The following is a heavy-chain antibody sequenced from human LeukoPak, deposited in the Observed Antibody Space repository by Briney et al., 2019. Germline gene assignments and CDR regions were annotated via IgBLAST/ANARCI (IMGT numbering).Heavy chain of an antibody. CDR3: AKGGPYDSSGYPLDY. CDR1: GFTFSDYY. Sequence: PGGSLRLSCAASGFTFSDYYMTWVRQAPGKGLEWVAVIWYDGSNKYYADSVKGRFTISRDNSKNTLYLQMNSLRAEDTAVYYCAKGGPYDSSGYPLDYWGQGTLVTVSS. V-gene: IGHV3-33*06. CDR2: IWYDGSNK. J-gene: IGHJ4*02. D-gene: IGHD3-22*01.